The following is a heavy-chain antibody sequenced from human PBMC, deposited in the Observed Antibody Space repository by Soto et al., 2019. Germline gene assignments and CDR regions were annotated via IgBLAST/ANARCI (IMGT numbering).Heavy chain of an antibody. V-gene: IGHV4-30-4*01. CDR1: GGSVSSGDYF. CDR3: AREKGYIYGPKKFDS. J-gene: IGHJ4*02. D-gene: IGHD5-18*01. Sequence: TLSLTCTVSGGSVSSGDYFWSWIRQPPGKGLEWIGYIYDSGSSYYNPSLKSRVTMSVDTSKNQFSLKLRSVTAADTAMYYCAREKGYIYGPKKFDSWGQGTQVTVSS. CDR2: IYDSGSS.